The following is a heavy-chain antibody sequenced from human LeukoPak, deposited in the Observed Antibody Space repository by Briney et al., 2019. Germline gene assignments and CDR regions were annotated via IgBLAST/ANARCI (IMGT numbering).Heavy chain of an antibody. J-gene: IGHJ4*02. CDR1: GFTFSSYS. Sequence: GGSLRLSCAASGFTFSSYSMNWVRQAPGKGLEWVSSISSSSSYIYYADSVKGRFTISRDNAKNSLYLQMNSLRAEDTAGYYCARGHLDYDILTGYSYWGQGTLVTVS. CDR3: ARGHLDYDILTGYSY. V-gene: IGHV3-21*01. D-gene: IGHD3-9*01. CDR2: ISSSSSYI.